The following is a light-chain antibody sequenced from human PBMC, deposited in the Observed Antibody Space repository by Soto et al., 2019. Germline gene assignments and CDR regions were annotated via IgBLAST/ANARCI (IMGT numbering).Light chain of an antibody. J-gene: IGKJ1*01. CDR1: ESVSSHY. CDR2: GTA. V-gene: IGKV3-20*01. CDR3: QQYGSSPRT. Sequence: IGLTQSPGTLSLSPGERATLSCRASESVSSHYIGWYQQRPGRAPRLLIYGTASRAPDIPDRFSGDGAGADFTLTITRLEPEDFAVYYCQQYGSSPRTFGQGTKVDIK.